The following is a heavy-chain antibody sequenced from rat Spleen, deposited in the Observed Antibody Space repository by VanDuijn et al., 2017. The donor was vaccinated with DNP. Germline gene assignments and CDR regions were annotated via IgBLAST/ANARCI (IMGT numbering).Heavy chain of an antibody. D-gene: IGHD1-8*01. CDR3: TTDNYSAPFDY. CDR1: GFTFSDYY. CDR2: ISYDGGSA. Sequence: EVQLVESGGDLVQPGRSLKLSCAASGFTFSDYYMTWVRQAPTKGLEWVAYISYDGGSAHYGDSVKGRFTISTDNAKNTLYLQMDSLRSEDTATYYCTTDNYSAPFDYWGQGVMVTVSS. V-gene: IGHV5-20*01. J-gene: IGHJ2*01.